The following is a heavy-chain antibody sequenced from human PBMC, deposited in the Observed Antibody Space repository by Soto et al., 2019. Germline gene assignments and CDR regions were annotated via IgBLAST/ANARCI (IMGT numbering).Heavy chain of an antibody. CDR1: GASMNNYY. Sequence: SETLSFTCTVSGASMNNYYWSWIRQPPGKGLEWIGYIYYSGSTNYNPSLESRVTISLDTSKNHFSLKLISVTAADTAVYYCARGWRGSGSSYPFWGQGTLVT. D-gene: IGHD3-10*01. CDR3: ARGWRGSGSSYPF. J-gene: IGHJ4*02. CDR2: IYYSGST. V-gene: IGHV4-59*01.